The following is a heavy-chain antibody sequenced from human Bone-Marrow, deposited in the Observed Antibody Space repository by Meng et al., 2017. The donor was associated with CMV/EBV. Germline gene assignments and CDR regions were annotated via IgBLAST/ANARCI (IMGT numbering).Heavy chain of an antibody. V-gene: IGHV3-30*04. J-gene: IGHJ4*02. D-gene: IGHD3-10*01. CDR2: ISYDGSNK. Sequence: GGSLRLSCAASGFTFSSYGMHWVRQAPGKGLEWVAVISYDGSNKYYADSVKGRFTISRDNSKNTLYLQMNSLRAEGTAVYYWARAPGPLMVRGVFGYWGQGTLVTVSS. CDR3: ARAPGPLMVRGVFGY. CDR1: GFTFSSYG.